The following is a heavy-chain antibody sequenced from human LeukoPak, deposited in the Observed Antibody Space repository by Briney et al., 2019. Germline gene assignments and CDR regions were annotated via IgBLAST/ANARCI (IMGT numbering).Heavy chain of an antibody. CDR1: GFTLSSYS. Sequence: GGSLRLXCAASGFTLSSYSMNWVRQAPGKGLEWVSYISSSSSTIYYADSVKGRFTISRDNAKNSLYLQMNSLRAEDTAVYYCARTPGDFWSGYYSNWFDPWGQGTLVTVSS. V-gene: IGHV3-48*01. D-gene: IGHD3-3*01. J-gene: IGHJ5*02. CDR2: ISSSSSTI. CDR3: ARTPGDFWSGYYSNWFDP.